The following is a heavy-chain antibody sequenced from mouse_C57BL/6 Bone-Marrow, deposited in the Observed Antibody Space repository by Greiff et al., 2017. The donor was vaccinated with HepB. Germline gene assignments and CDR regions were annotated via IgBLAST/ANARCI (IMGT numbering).Heavy chain of an antibody. CDR1: GYSITSDY. CDR3: ARSPFYYGNFLYYFDY. Sequence: EVHLVESGPGLAKPSQTLSLTCSVTGYSITSDYWNWIRKFPGNKLEYMGYISYSGSTYYNPSLKSRISITRDTSKNQYYLQLNSVTTEDTATYYCARSPFYYGNFLYYFDYWGQGTTLTVSS. V-gene: IGHV3-8*01. D-gene: IGHD2-1*01. CDR2: ISYSGST. J-gene: IGHJ2*01.